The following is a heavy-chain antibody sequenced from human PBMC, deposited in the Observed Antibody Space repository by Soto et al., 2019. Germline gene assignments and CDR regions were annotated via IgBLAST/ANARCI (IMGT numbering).Heavy chain of an antibody. J-gene: IGHJ4*02. D-gene: IGHD2-15*01. CDR1: GGTFSSYA. CDR3: ASPHPSSDIVAVATTPPGDSFDY. V-gene: IGHV1-69*13. CDR2: ITPIFGTP. Sequence: SVKVSCKASGGTFSSYAINWVRQAPGQGLEWMGGITPIFGTPNYAQKFQGRVTITADASTSTAYMELSSLRSDDTAIYYCASPHPSSDIVAVATTPPGDSFDYWGQGTLVTVSS.